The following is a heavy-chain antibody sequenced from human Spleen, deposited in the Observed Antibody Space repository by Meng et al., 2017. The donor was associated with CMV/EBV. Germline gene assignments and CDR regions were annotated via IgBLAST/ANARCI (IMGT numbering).Heavy chain of an antibody. J-gene: IGHJ6*02. V-gene: IGHV3-11*04. D-gene: IGHD2-2*01. CDR2: ISSSGETI. CDR3: ARAIVVVPALYYYYGMDV. CDR1: GFMFSDYH. Sequence: GESLKISCAASGFMFSDYHINWIRQAPGKGLEWVAYISSSGETIYYADSVKGRFTISRDNAKNSLYLQMNSLRAEDTAVYYCARAIVVVPALYYYYGMDVWGQGTTVTVSS.